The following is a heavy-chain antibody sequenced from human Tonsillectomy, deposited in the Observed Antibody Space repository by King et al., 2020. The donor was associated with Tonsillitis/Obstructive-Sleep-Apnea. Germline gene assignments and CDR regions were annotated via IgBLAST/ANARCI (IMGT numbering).Heavy chain of an antibody. V-gene: IGHV3-15*01. CDR3: SASTVSGAFDI. D-gene: IGHD4-17*01. CDR2: IKSISDGGAA. Sequence: VQLVQSGGGLVKPGGSLRLSCAASGFTLSNAWMSWVRQAPVRGVEWVGRIKSISDGGAADYTAPVKGRFTISRDDSKNTLYLQMNSLKTEDAALYYGSASTVSGAFDIWGQGTVVTVSS. CDR1: GFTLSNAW. J-gene: IGHJ3*02.